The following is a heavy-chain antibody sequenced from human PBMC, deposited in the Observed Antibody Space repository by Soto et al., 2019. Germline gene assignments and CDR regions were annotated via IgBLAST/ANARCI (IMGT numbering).Heavy chain of an antibody. D-gene: IGHD2-2*01. V-gene: IGHV3-48*01. CDR1: GFTFSIYS. Sequence: EVQLVESGGGLEQPGGSLRLSCVASGFTFSIYSMNWVRQAPGKGLEWVSYISSSSSTIYYADSVKGRFTISRDNAKNSLYLQTNSLRAEDTAVYYCVSQNFCTSSSCLNWGQGTLVTVSS. CDR2: ISSSSSTI. CDR3: VSQNFCTSSSCLN. J-gene: IGHJ4*02.